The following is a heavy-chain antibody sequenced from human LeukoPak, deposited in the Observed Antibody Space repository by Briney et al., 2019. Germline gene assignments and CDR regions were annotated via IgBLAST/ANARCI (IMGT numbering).Heavy chain of an antibody. CDR1: GYSFTNYW. Sequence: GESLKISCKGSGYSFTNYWIGWVRQTPGQGLEWMGIIYPGDSDTRYSPSLQGQVTISADKSLSTAYLQWSTLKASDTAMYYCARRFSTFEFFDYWGQGTLVTVSS. CDR3: ARRFSTFEFFDY. CDR2: IYPGDSDT. J-gene: IGHJ4*02. V-gene: IGHV5-51*01. D-gene: IGHD2-2*01.